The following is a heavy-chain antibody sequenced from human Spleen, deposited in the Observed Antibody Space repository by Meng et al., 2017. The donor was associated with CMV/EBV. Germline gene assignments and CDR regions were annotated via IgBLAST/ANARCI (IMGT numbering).Heavy chain of an antibody. Sequence: SETLSLTCTVSGVLISDNDYYWGWIRQPPGKGLEWIASIFYSGSTYYNPSLRSRLTISVDTSRNQFSLKLSSVTASDTAVYYCARDRSYYDFWSGLPFYGMDVWGQGTTVTVSS. V-gene: IGHV4-39*07. CDR2: IFYSGST. D-gene: IGHD3-3*01. CDR3: ARDRSYYDFWSGLPFYGMDV. CDR1: GVLISDNDYY. J-gene: IGHJ6*02.